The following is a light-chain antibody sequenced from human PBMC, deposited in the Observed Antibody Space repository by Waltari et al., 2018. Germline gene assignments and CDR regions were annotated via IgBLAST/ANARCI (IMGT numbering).Light chain of an antibody. V-gene: IGKV3-11*01. Sequence: EIVLTQSPATLSLSPGERATLSCRASQSVSSYLAWYQQKPGQAPRLLIYDASNRATGIPARFSGSGSGTDFTLTISSLEPEDFAVYYCQQRSNSPPWTFGQGTKVEI. CDR3: QQRSNSPPWT. CDR2: DAS. J-gene: IGKJ1*01. CDR1: QSVSSY.